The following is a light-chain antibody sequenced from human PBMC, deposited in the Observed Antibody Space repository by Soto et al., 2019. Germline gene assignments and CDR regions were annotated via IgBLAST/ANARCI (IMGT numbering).Light chain of an antibody. V-gene: IGKV3-11*01. J-gene: IGKJ5*01. CDR1: PSVANF. CDR2: GAF. CDR3: QQRNIWPPVT. Sequence: EIVLTQSPATPSLSPGERATLPCRASPSVANFVAWYQQKPGQAPRLLIYGAFNRATGIPARFSGSGSGTDFTLTISSLEPEDSAVYYCQQRNIWPPVTFGHGTRLEIK.